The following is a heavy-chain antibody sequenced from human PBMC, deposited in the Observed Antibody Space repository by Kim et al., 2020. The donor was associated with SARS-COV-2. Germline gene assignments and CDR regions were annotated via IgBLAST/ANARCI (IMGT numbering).Heavy chain of an antibody. Sequence: SETLSLTCAVYGGSFSGYYWSWIRQPPGKGLEWIGKINHSGSTNYNPSLKSRVTISVDTSKNQFSLKLSSVTAADTAVYYCARGNVHYGSGSYHYPPYMDVWGKGTTVTVSS. CDR2: INHSGST. CDR1: GGSFSGYY. CDR3: ARGNVHYGSGSYHYPPYMDV. V-gene: IGHV4-34*01. J-gene: IGHJ6*03. D-gene: IGHD3-10*01.